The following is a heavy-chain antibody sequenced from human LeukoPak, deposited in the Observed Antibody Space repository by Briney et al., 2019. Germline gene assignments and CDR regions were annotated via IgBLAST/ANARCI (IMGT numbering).Heavy chain of an antibody. D-gene: IGHD3-3*01. CDR3: TWSGLKIES. V-gene: IGHV3-15*01. J-gene: IGHJ4*02. CDR1: GFTFTSAW. Sequence: GGSLRLSCAASGFTFTSAWMNWVRQASGKGLEWVGRIKSKADGATTDYAAPVKGRFTISRDDSKNMLFLQMNSLKTEDTAIYYCTWSGLKIESWGQGTLVTVSS. CDR2: IKSKADGATT.